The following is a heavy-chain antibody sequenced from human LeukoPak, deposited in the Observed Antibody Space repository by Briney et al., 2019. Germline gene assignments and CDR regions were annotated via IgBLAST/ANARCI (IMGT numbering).Heavy chain of an antibody. CDR2: ISAYNGNT. D-gene: IGHD3-22*01. V-gene: IGHV1-18*01. Sequence: ASVKVSCKASGYTFTSYGISWVRQAPGQGLEWMGWISAYNGNTNYAQKLQGRVTMTPDTSTSTAYMELRSLRSDDTAVYYCARDYELNGYYDSSGYYSSWGQGTLVTVSS. CDR1: GYTFTSYG. CDR3: ARDYELNGYYDSSGYYSS. J-gene: IGHJ5*02.